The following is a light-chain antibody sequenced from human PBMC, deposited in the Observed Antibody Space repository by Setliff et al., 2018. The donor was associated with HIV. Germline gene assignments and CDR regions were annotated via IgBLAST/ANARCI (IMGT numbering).Light chain of an antibody. CDR1: SSDIGSSNF. Sequence: QSALTQPASVSGSPGQSITISCTGTSSDIGSSNFVSWYQQHPGKAPKVMIYNVDKRPSGVSNRFSGSKSGNTASLTISRLQTEDEADYYCSSYSINNLYVFATGTKVTVL. V-gene: IGLV2-14*03. CDR3: SSYSINNLYV. J-gene: IGLJ1*01. CDR2: NVD.